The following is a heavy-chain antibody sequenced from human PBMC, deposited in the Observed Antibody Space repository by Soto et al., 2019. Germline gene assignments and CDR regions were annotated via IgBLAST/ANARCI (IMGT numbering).Heavy chain of an antibody. V-gene: IGHV3-53*01. D-gene: IGHD3-10*01. Sequence: EVQLVESGGGLIQPGGSLRLSCAVSGFTVSNNYMSWVRQAPGKGLEGVSVIYSGGYTAYGDSVKGRFTISRDNSKNTLYLQRTSPRADVPAVDSGGTQPGGGGYWGQGTLVTVSS. CDR2: IYSGGYT. CDR3: GTQPGGGGY. J-gene: IGHJ4*02. CDR1: GFTVSNNY.